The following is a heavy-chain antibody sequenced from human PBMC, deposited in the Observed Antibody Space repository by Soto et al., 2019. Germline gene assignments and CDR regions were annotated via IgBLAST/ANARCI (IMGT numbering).Heavy chain of an antibody. J-gene: IGHJ4*02. CDR3: AHRVLRTVFGLVTTTAIYFDF. Sequence: QITLNESGPTVVRPTETLTLTCRFSGFSLTTSGVGVGWVRQSPGKAPEWLALIYWDDDKRYSESLKSRLTTTKHTSKNQVVLTVANLDPTDTATYYCAHRVLRTVFGLVTTTAIYFDFWGQGTPVAVSS. CDR2: IYWDDDK. D-gene: IGHD3-3*01. V-gene: IGHV2-5*02. CDR1: GFSLTTSGVG.